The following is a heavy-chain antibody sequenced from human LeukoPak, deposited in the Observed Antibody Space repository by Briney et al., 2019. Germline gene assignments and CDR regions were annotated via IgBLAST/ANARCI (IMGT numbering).Heavy chain of an antibody. CDR1: GYSLTSYW. CDR2: IYPGDSDT. CDR3: ARRMGYDIWYPLDP. D-gene: IGHD3-9*01. J-gene: IGHJ5*02. Sequence: GESLKISCKGYGYSLTSYWIAWVRQMPGKGLEWMGIIYPGDSDTRYSPSFQGQVTISADKSISTAYLQWSSLKASDTAMYYCARRMGYDIWYPLDPWGQGTLVTVSS. V-gene: IGHV5-51*01.